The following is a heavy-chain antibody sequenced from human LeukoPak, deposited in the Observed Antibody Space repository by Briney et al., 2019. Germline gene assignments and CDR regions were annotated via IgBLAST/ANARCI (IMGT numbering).Heavy chain of an antibody. D-gene: IGHD3-22*01. CDR1: GFTFSSYA. CDR2: ISGSGGST. CDR3: ATDYYDSSGLGCFDY. V-gene: IGHV3-23*01. J-gene: IGHJ4*02. Sequence: PGGSLRLSCAASGFTFSSYAMSWVRQAPGKGLEWVSAISGSGGSTYYADSVTGRFTISRDNSKNTLYLQMNSLRAEDTAVYYCATDYYDSSGLGCFDYWGQGTLATVSS.